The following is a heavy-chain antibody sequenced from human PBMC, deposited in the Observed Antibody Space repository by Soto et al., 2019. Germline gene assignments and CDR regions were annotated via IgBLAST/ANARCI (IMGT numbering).Heavy chain of an antibody. V-gene: IGHV4-30-4*01. D-gene: IGHD3-22*01. CDR1: GASINNNDYY. J-gene: IGHJ2*01. CDR3: ARMSYFYDKWYFDL. Sequence: QLQESGPGLVKPSQTLSLTCTVSGASINNNDYYWSWIRQTPGKGLEWIGYVYYRGTTDYIPSLKSRLSMSIDKSQNQFTLKLNSVTAEDTATYYCARMSYFYDKWYFDLWGRGTLVNVSS. CDR2: VYYRGTT.